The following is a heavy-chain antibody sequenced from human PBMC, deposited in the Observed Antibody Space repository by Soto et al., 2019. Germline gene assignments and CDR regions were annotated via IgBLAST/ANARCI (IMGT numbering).Heavy chain of an antibody. CDR3: AKVADYYDSSGYYQTLDY. J-gene: IGHJ4*02. CDR1: GFTFSSYA. V-gene: IGHV3-23*01. Sequence: EVQLLESGGGLVQPGGSLRLSCAASGFTFSSYAMSWVRQAPGKGLEWVSAISGSGGSTYYADSVKGRFTISRDNSKNTLYLQMNSLRAEDTAVYYCAKVADYYDSSGYYQTLDYWGQGNLVTVSS. D-gene: IGHD3-22*01. CDR2: ISGSGGST.